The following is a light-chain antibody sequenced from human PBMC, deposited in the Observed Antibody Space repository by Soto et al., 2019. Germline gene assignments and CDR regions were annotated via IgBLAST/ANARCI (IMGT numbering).Light chain of an antibody. CDR1: QGINNY. V-gene: IGKV1-9*01. J-gene: IGKJ3*01. Sequence: DVQLTQSPSFLSASVGDRVTITCRASQGINNYLAWYQQKPGRAPRLLIHGASTLHSGVPSRFNGSGSGTEFTLTISSLQPEDFATYYCQQLNTSAFNFGPGTKVDI. CDR2: GAS. CDR3: QQLNTSAFN.